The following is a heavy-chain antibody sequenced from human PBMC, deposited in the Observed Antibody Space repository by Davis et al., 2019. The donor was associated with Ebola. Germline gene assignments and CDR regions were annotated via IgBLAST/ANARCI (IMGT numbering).Heavy chain of an antibody. Sequence: SETLSLTCTVSGGSISSSSYYWGWIRQPPGKGLEWIGSIYYSGSTYYNPSLKSRVTISVDTSKNQFSLKLSSVTAADTAVYYCARVEYGDLYNWFDPWGQGTLVTVSS. CDR2: IYYSGST. V-gene: IGHV4-39*01. CDR1: GGSISSSSYY. CDR3: ARVEYGDLYNWFDP. D-gene: IGHD4-17*01. J-gene: IGHJ5*02.